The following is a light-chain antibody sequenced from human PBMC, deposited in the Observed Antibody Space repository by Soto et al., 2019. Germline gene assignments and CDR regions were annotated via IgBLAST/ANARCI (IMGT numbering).Light chain of an antibody. CDR1: QSVGSD. CDR2: GAT. CDR3: QQYNNWPQT. Sequence: EIVLTQSPGTLSLSPGERATLSCRASQSVGSDLAWYQQKPGQAPRLLIHGATTRATGIPARFSGSGSGTEFTLTISSLQSEDFAVYYCQQYNNWPQTFGQGTKVDIK. V-gene: IGKV3-15*01. J-gene: IGKJ1*01.